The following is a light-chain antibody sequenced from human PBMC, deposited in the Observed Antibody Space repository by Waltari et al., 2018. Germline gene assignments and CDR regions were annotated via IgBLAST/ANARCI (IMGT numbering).Light chain of an antibody. CDR3: QQYYSFPVT. Sequence: DIVMTQSPDSLAVSLGERATINCKSSQNVLYSSNNKTYLAWYQQKPGQPPKLLIYWASTRESGVPDRFSGSGSGTDFTLTISRLQAEDVAVYYCQQYYSFPVTFGGGTKVEIK. V-gene: IGKV4-1*01. CDR2: WAS. J-gene: IGKJ4*01. CDR1: QNVLYSSNNKTY.